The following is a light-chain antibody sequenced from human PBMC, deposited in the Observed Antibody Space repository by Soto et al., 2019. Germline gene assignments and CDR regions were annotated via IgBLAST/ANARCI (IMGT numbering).Light chain of an antibody. CDR2: DVS. CDR3: SSYAGSVYV. J-gene: IGLJ1*01. Sequence: SVLTQPASVSGSPGQSITISCTGTSSDVGGYNYVSWYQQHPGKAPKLMIYDVSNRPSGVSNRFSGSKSGNTASLTISGLQAEDEADYYCSSYAGSVYVFGTGTKVTV. V-gene: IGLV2-14*01. CDR1: SSDVGGYNY.